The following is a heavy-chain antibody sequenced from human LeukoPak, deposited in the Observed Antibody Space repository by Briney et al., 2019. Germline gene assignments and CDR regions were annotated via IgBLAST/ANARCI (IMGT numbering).Heavy chain of an antibody. V-gene: IGHV4-34*01. CDR2: INHSGST. CDR3: ARERRNIVVVPAAIRWFDP. Sequence: SETLSLTCAVYGGSFSGYYWRWIRQPPGKGLEWIGEINHSGSTNYNPSLKSRVTISVDTSKNQFSLKLSSVTAADTAVYYCARERRNIVVVPAAIRWFDPWGQGTLVTVSS. D-gene: IGHD2-2*02. CDR1: GGSFSGYY. J-gene: IGHJ5*02.